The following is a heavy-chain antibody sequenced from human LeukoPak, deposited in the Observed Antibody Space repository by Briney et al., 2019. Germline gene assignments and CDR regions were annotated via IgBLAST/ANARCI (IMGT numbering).Heavy chain of an antibody. J-gene: IGHJ4*02. D-gene: IGHD4-17*01. V-gene: IGHV1-24*01. CDR1: GYTLTELS. Sequence: ASVKVSCKVSGYTLTELSMHWVRQAPGKGLEWMGGFDPGDGETIYAQKFQGRVTMTEDTSTDTAYMGLSSLRSEDTAVYYCATGRIKKLRSRFDYWGQGTLVTVSS. CDR3: ATGRIKKLRSRFDY. CDR2: FDPGDGET.